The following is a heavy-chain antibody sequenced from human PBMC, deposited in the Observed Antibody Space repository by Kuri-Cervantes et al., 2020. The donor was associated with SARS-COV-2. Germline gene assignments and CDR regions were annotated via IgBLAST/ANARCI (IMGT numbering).Heavy chain of an antibody. V-gene: IGHV3-23*01. Sequence: GESLKISCAASGFTFSSYAMSWVRQAPGKGLEWVSAISGSGGSTYYADSLKGRFTISRDNSKNTLYLQMNSLRAEDTAVYYCARDVYRGPGSYPVYWGQGTLVTVSS. D-gene: IGHD1-26*01. CDR3: ARDVYRGPGSYPVY. CDR1: GFTFSSYA. CDR2: ISGSGGST. J-gene: IGHJ4*02.